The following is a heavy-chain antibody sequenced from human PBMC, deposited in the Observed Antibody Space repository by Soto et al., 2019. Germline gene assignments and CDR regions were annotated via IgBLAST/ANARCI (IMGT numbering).Heavy chain of an antibody. CDR3: ARDAALYCSGGSCYPDY. J-gene: IGHJ4*02. CDR2: ISSSSSYI. CDR1: GFTFSSYS. D-gene: IGHD2-15*01. V-gene: IGHV3-21*01. Sequence: EVQLVESGGGLVKPGGSLRLSCAASGFTFSSYSMNWVRQAPGKGLEGVSSISSSSSYIYYADSVKGRFTISSDNAKNSLYLQMNSLRAEDTAVYYCARDAALYCSGGSCYPDYWGQGTLVTVSS.